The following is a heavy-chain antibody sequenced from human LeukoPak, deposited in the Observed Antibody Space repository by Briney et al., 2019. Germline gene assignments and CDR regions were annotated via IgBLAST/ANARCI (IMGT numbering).Heavy chain of an antibody. V-gene: IGHV3-49*04. J-gene: IGHJ4*02. CDR2: IRSNVYGGTT. D-gene: IGHD1-26*01. Sequence: GGSLRLSCTASGFSFGDYAMSWVRQAPGKGLEWVGLIRSNVYGGTTEYAASVKGRFTISRDDSKSIAYLQMNSLKTEDTAVYYCTTGNGNYSGYWGQGTLVTVSS. CDR3: TTGNGNYSGY. CDR1: GFSFGDYA.